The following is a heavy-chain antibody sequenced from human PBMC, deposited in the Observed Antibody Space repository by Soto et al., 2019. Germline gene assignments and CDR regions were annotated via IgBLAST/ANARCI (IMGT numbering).Heavy chain of an antibody. CDR3: ARSDYGDYFIDY. V-gene: IGHV3-30*03. J-gene: IGHJ4*02. CDR1: GFTFSSYG. Sequence: QVQLVESGGGVVQPGRSLRLSCAASGFTFSSYGMHWVRQAPGKGLEWVAVISYDGSNKYYADSVKGRFTISSDNSKNTLYLQMNSLRAEDTAVYYCARSDYGDYFIDYWGQGTLVTVSS. D-gene: IGHD4-17*01. CDR2: ISYDGSNK.